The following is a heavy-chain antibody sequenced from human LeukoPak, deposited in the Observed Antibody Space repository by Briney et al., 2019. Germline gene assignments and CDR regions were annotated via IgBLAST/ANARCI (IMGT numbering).Heavy chain of an antibody. CDR3: ARDSRVAGDY. V-gene: IGHV1-2*06. CDR1: GYTFTDYY. J-gene: IGHJ4*02. D-gene: IGHD2-15*01. CDR2: INPKSGDT. Sequence: GASVKVSCKASGYTFTDYYMHWVRRAPEQGLEWMGRINPKSGDTSFAQKFRGRVTMTRDTSVTTAYMELGRLTSDDTAIYYCARDSRVAGDYWGQGTLVTVSS.